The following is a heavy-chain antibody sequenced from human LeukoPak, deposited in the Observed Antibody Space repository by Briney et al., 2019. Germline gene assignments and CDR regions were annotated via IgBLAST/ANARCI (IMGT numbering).Heavy chain of an antibody. Sequence: GGSLRLSCAASGFSSSSYSMNWVRQAPGKGLGWVSSISSSSSYIYYADSVKGRFTISRDNAKNSLYLQMNSLRAEDTAVYYCARDYSSTSCYTGRCWGQGTLVTVSS. CDR3: ARDYSSTSCYTGRC. V-gene: IGHV3-21*01. CDR1: GFSSSSYS. D-gene: IGHD2-2*02. J-gene: IGHJ4*02. CDR2: ISSSSSYI.